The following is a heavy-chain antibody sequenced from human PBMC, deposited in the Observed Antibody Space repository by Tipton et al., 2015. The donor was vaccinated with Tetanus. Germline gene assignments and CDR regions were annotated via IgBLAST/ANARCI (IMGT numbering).Heavy chain of an antibody. CDR1: RGSISRDIYN. J-gene: IGHJ4*01. Sequence: TLSLTCTVSRGSISRDIYNWGWIRQPPGRGLQWIGNINYYGTTYYGPSLKSRVTMSVDTSKNQFSLKLRSVTAADTAVYYCARYHCTGTTCQHLDHWGQGTLVTVSS. CDR3: ARYHCTGTTCQHLDH. V-gene: IGHV4-39*07. CDR2: INYYGTT. D-gene: IGHD2-8*02.